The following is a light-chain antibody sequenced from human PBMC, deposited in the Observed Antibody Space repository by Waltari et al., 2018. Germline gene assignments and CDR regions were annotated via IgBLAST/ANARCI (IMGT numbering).Light chain of an antibody. J-gene: IGKJ3*01. Sequence: ETVLTQSPATLSLSPGERATFSCRASQNIGNDLAWYQQRPGQALRLLIYDSSTRATGIPARFSGSGSGTDFTLTISSLEPEDVATYFCQQRNNWPPFTFGPGTILDIK. CDR2: DSS. V-gene: IGKV3-11*01. CDR3: QQRNNWPPFT. CDR1: QNIGND.